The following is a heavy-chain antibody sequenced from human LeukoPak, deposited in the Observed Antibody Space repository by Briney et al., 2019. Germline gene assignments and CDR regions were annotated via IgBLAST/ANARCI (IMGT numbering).Heavy chain of an antibody. D-gene: IGHD2-21*02. J-gene: IGHJ6*03. CDR2: ITSSGSYI. CDR3: AKAPHGDFYYFYFYMDV. Sequence: GGSLRLSCAASAFTFSNYNMNWVRQAPGKGLEWVSSITSSGSYIYYADSVKGRFTISRDNAKNSLYLQMNSLRTEDTAVYYCAKAPHGDFYYFYFYMDVWGTGTTVIISS. V-gene: IGHV3-21*04. CDR1: AFTFSNYN.